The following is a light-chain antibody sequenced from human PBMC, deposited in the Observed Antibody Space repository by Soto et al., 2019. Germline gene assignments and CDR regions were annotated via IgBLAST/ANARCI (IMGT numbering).Light chain of an antibody. V-gene: IGKV3-20*01. CDR2: GAS. CDR3: QQYGSSSFT. J-gene: IGKJ3*01. CDR1: QSVSSSY. Sequence: IVLTQSPGTLSLSPGERATLSCRASQSVSSSYLAWYQQKPGQAPRLLSYGASSRATCIPYRFSGSGSGPDFTLTISRLETEDFAVYYCQQYGSSSFTFGPGTKVDIK.